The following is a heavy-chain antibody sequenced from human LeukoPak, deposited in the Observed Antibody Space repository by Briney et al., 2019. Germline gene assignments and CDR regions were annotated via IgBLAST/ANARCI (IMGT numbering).Heavy chain of an antibody. CDR2: ISGSGGST. CDR3: AKDKPYYYDSSGSPVDY. D-gene: IGHD3-22*01. J-gene: IGHJ4*02. CDR1: GFTFSSYA. Sequence: GGSLRLSWAASGFTFSSYAMSWVRHAQRKGLEWVSAISGSGGSTYYADSVKGRFTISRDNSKNTLYLQMNSLRAEDTAVYYCAKDKPYYYDSSGSPVDYWGQGTLVTVSS. V-gene: IGHV3-23*01.